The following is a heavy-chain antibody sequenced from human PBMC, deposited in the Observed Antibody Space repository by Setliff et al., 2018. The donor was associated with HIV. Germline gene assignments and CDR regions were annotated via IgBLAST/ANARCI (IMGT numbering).Heavy chain of an antibody. CDR1: GGSISSRSYY. J-gene: IGHJ3*02. D-gene: IGHD3-9*01. Sequence: SETLSLTCSVSGGSISSRSYYWSWIRQPAGKGLEWIGHIHTSGSTDYSPSLKSRVTISVDTSKKQFSLRLSSVTAADTAVYYCARRDSYYDILTGRAFDAFDIWGQGTVVTVSS. V-gene: IGHV4-61*09. CDR2: IHTSGST. CDR3: ARRDSYYDILTGRAFDAFDI.